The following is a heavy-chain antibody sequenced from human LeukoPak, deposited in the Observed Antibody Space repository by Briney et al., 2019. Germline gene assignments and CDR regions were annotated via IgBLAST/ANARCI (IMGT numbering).Heavy chain of an antibody. D-gene: IGHD1-26*01. V-gene: IGHV5-51*01. Sequence: GESLRISCEASGYDFHTYWIGWVRQLPGKGLEWMGIIYSGDFDTRYSPSFLGQVTFSVDKSISTAYMQWRSLKASDTAMYYCARLRPKVGDGWDYAMDVWGQGTTVTVSS. CDR3: ARLRPKVGDGWDYAMDV. CDR2: IYSGDFDT. J-gene: IGHJ6*02. CDR1: GYDFHTYW.